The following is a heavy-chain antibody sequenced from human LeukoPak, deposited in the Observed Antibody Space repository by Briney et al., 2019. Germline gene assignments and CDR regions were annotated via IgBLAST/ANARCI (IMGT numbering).Heavy chain of an antibody. D-gene: IGHD3-10*01. J-gene: IGHJ4*02. CDR1: GGSFSGYY. CDR3: SYYGSGRSDY. CDR2: INHSGST. Sequence: SETLSLTCAVYGGSFSGYYWSWIRQPPGKGLEWIGEINHSGSTNYNPSLKSRVTISVDTSKNQFSLKLSSVTAADTAVYYCSYYGSGRSDYWGQGTLVTVSS. V-gene: IGHV4-34*01.